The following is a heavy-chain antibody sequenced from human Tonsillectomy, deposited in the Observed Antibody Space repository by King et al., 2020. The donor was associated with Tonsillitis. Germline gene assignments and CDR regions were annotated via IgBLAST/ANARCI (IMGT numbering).Heavy chain of an antibody. CDR1: GGSFSGYY. D-gene: IGHD3-10*01. J-gene: IGHJ5*02. V-gene: IGHV4-34*01. CDR3: ARFLYYYGSGRFDP. CDR2: INHSGST. Sequence: VQLQQWGAGLLKPSETLSLTCAVYGGSFSGYYWSWIRQPPGKGLEWIGEINHSGSTNYNPSLKSRVTISVDTSKNQFPLKLSSVTAADTAVYYCARFLYYYGSGRFDPWGQGTLVTVSS.